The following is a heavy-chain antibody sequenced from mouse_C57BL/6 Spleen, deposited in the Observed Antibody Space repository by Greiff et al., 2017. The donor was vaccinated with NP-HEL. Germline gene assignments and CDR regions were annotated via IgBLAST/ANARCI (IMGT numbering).Heavy chain of an antibody. Sequence: LVKPGASVKLSCKASGYTFTEYTIHWVKQRSGQGLEWIGWFYPGSGSIKYNEKFKDKATLTADKSSSTVYMELSRLTSEDSAVYFCARHEGETAQATDYAMDYWGQGTSVTVSS. CDR1: GYTFTEYT. D-gene: IGHD3-2*02. V-gene: IGHV1-62-2*01. J-gene: IGHJ4*01. CDR2: FYPGSGSI. CDR3: ARHEGETAQATDYAMDY.